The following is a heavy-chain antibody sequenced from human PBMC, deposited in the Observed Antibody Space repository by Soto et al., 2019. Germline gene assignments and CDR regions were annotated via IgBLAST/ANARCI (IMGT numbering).Heavy chain of an antibody. CDR1: GFTFSSYE. J-gene: IGHJ3*02. D-gene: IGHD3-3*01. V-gene: IGHV3-48*03. CDR2: ISSSGSTI. Sequence: GGSLRLSCAASGFTFSSYEMNWVRQAPGKGLEWVSYISSSGSTIYYADSVKGRFTISRDNAKNSLYLQMNSLRAEDTAVYYCARDYRTNDFWSGYYAFDIWGQGTMVTVSS. CDR3: ARDYRTNDFWSGYYAFDI.